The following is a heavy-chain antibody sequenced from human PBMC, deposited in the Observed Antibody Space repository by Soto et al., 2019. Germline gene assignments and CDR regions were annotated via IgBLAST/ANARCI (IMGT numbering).Heavy chain of an antibody. CDR1: GITFSTFW. CDR3: ARGSGGHNYYYGMDV. CDR2: IGEDGSEK. Sequence: LRLSCTASGITFSTFWMSWVRHAPGMGLEWVANIGEDGSEKYYVDSVKGRFTTSRDNAKNSLYLQMNSLRADDTAVYYCARGSGGHNYYYGMDVWGQGTTVTVSS. D-gene: IGHD2-15*01. J-gene: IGHJ6*02. V-gene: IGHV3-7*03.